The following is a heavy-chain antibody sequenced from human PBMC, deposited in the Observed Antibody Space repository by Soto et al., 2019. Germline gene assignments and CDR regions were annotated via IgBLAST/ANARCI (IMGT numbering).Heavy chain of an antibody. CDR1: GFTFSSYG. D-gene: IGHD3-10*01. J-gene: IGHJ5*02. CDR2: ISYDGSNK. V-gene: IGHV3-30*18. Sequence: GGSLRLSCAASGFTFSSYGMHWVRQAPGKGLEWVAVISYDGSNKYYADSVKGRFTISRDNSKNTLYLQMNSLRAEDTAVYYCAKLGITMVRGAPNNWFDPWGQGTLVTVSS. CDR3: AKLGITMVRGAPNNWFDP.